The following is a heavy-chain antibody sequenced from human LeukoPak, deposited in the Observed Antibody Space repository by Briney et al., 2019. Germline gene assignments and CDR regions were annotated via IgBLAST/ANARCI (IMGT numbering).Heavy chain of an antibody. Sequence: ASVKVSCKASGYTFTSYGISWVRQAPGQGLEWMGWISAYNGNTNYAQKLQGSVTMTTDTSTSTAYMELRSLRSDDTAVYYCARDVGIAAAGTNFDYWGQGTLVTVSS. CDR3: ARDVGIAAAGTNFDY. D-gene: IGHD6-13*01. CDR1: GYTFTSYG. V-gene: IGHV1-18*01. CDR2: ISAYNGNT. J-gene: IGHJ4*02.